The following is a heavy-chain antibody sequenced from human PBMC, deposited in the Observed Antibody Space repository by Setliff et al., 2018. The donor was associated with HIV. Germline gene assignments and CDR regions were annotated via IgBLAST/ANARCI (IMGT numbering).Heavy chain of an antibody. Sequence: SVKVSCKSSGGTFNSYAIIWVRQAPGQGLEWMGGIIPAFGTTNYAQKFQDRVTITADESKDTADMEPSSLTSEDTAVYYCARDDHYYDLGSIYSDWYFDIWGRGTLVTVSS. CDR3: ARDDHYYDLGSIYSDWYFDI. V-gene: IGHV1-69*13. D-gene: IGHD3-10*01. CDR1: GGTFNSYA. J-gene: IGHJ2*01. CDR2: IIPAFGTT.